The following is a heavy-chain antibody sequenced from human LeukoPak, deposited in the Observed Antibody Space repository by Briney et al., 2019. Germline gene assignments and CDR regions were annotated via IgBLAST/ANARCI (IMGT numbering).Heavy chain of an antibody. J-gene: IGHJ3*02. CDR1: GFTFSSYW. CDR3: ARMTTVASVAFDI. CDR2: IKQDGSEK. V-gene: IGHV3-7*01. Sequence: GGSLRLSCAASGFTFSSYWMSWVRQAPGKGLEWVANIKQDGSEKYYVDSVKGRFTISRDNAKNSLYLQMNSLRAEDTAVYYCARMTTVASVAFDIWGQGTMVTVSS. D-gene: IGHD4-23*01.